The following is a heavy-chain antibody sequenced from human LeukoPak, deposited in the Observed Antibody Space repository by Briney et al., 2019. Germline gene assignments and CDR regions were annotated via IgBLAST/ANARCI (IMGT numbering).Heavy chain of an antibody. D-gene: IGHD3-22*01. Sequence: ASVKVSCKASGYTFTGYYMHWVRQAPGQGLEWMGWINPNSGGTNYAQKFQGRVTMTRDTSISTAYMELSSLRSEDTAVYYCARGLYDSSGYDIDYWGQGTLVTVSS. CDR2: INPNSGGT. CDR3: ARGLYDSSGYDIDY. V-gene: IGHV1-2*02. J-gene: IGHJ4*02. CDR1: GYTFTGYY.